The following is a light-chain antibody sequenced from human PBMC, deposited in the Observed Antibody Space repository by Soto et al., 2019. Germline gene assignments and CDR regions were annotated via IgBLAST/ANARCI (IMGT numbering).Light chain of an antibody. CDR3: QQYSSTPLT. Sequence: DIVMTQSPDSLAVSLSERATINCKSSQSVLYSSNNKNYLAWYQQKPGQPPKLLIYWASTRESGVPDRFSGSGSGTYFTLTISSLQAEDVAVYYCQQYSSTPLTFGGGTKVEIK. CDR1: QSVLYSSNNKNY. CDR2: WAS. J-gene: IGKJ4*01. V-gene: IGKV4-1*01.